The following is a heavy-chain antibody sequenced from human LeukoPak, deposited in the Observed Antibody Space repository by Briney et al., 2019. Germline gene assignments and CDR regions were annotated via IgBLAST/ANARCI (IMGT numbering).Heavy chain of an antibody. CDR1: VYTFAKHH. V-gene: IGHV1-46*01. D-gene: IGHD2-21*02. CDR2: IKLGEGSK. J-gene: IGHJ4*02. Sequence: ASVKVSCKTSVYTFAKHHMHWVRQAPGQGPEWMGVIKLGEGSKSYAQKFQGRVTMTRDTSTSTMYVERSSLRSDDTAVYYCARASGDWSVDYWGEGKLVTVSS. CDR3: ARASGDWSVDY.